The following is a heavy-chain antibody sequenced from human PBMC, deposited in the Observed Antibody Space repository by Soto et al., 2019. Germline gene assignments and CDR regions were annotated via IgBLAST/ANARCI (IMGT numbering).Heavy chain of an antibody. CDR1: GGSMTSYC. CDR3: ARAPRGNYGYPSYFDY. J-gene: IGHJ4*02. Sequence: PSETLSLTCTVSGGSMTSYCWSWIRQPPGKGLEWIGYIYYTGNTKYNPSLKSRVTISVDTSKNQFSLKLSSVTAADTAVYYCARAPRGNYGYPSYFDYWGQGTLVTVSS. V-gene: IGHV4-59*01. D-gene: IGHD3-10*01. CDR2: IYYTGNT.